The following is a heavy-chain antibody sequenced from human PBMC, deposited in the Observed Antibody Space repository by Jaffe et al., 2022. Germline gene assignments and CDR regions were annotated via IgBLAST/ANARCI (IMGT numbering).Heavy chain of an antibody. Sequence: EVQLVESGGGLVKPGGSLRLSCAASGFTFSNAWMSWVRQAPGKGLEWVGRIKSKTDGGTTDYAAPVKGRFTISRDDSKNTLYLQMNSLKTEDTAVYYCTTDVYSSSWYSNFDYWGQGTLVTVSS. CDR1: GFTFSNAW. V-gene: IGHV3-15*01. CDR2: IKSKTDGGTT. CDR3: TTDVYSSSWYSNFDY. D-gene: IGHD6-13*01. J-gene: IGHJ4*02.